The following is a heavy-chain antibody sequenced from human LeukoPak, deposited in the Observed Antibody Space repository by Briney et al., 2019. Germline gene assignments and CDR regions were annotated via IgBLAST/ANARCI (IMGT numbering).Heavy chain of an antibody. D-gene: IGHD2/OR15-2a*01. Sequence: SETLSLTCTVSGGSISSYYWSWIRQPPGKGLEWIGYIYYSGSTNYNPSLKSRVTISVDKSKNQFSLKMRSVTAADTAVYYCARPTSKLGSFDYWGQGTLVTVSS. V-gene: IGHV4-59*08. CDR2: IYYSGST. CDR1: GGSISSYY. CDR3: ARPTSKLGSFDY. J-gene: IGHJ4*02.